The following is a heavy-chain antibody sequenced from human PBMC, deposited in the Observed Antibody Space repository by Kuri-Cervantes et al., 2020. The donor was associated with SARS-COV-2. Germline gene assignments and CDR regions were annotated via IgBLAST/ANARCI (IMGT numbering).Heavy chain of an antibody. CDR3: AKDMESGGSYSTFDY. CDR2: ISWNNGSI. CDR1: GFTFDDYA. D-gene: IGHD2-15*01. Sequence: SLKISCAASGFTFDDYAMHWVRQAPGKGLEWVSGISWNNGSIGYADSVKGRFTISRDNAKNSLYLQMNSLRAEDTALYYCAKDMESGGSYSTFDYWGQGTLVTVSS. V-gene: IGHV3-9*01. J-gene: IGHJ4*02.